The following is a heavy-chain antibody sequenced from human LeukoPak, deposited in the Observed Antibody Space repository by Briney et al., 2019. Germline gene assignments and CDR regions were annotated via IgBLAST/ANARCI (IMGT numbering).Heavy chain of an antibody. J-gene: IGHJ4*02. CDR3: ASTRIMVRGVVGFFDY. CDR1: GGSITSSRYY. D-gene: IGHD3-10*01. CDR2: MFYSGST. Sequence: PSETLSLTCTVSGGSITSSRYYWGWIRQPPGKGLEWIGSMFYSGSTYYNPSLKSRATISVDTSKNQFSLKLTSVTAIDTAVYYCASTRIMVRGVVGFFDYWGQGTLVTVSS. V-gene: IGHV4-39*01.